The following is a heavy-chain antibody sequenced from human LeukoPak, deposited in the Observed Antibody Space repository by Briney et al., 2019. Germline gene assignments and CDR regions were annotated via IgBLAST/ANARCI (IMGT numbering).Heavy chain of an antibody. Sequence: GAPAPTLPVPWDSLSSGRKYLGRVPQAPGEGVGLISSIYSSGNTHSNPSLKSRVSISVDTSKNQVSLKLYSVTASDAAIYYCARHLSGTTMSHYFDFWGQGTLVTVSS. D-gene: IGHD1-1*01. CDR3: ARHLSGTTMSHYFDF. CDR1: WDSLSSGRKY. CDR2: IYSSGNT. V-gene: IGHV4-39*01. J-gene: IGHJ4*02.